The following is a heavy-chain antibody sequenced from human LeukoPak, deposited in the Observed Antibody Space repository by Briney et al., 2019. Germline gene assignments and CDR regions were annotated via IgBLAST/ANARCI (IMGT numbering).Heavy chain of an antibody. CDR2: INIDGTST. CDR3: VRGRAAAGTFHMDV. D-gene: IGHD6-13*01. V-gene: IGHV3-74*01. CDR1: GFTFISYW. Sequence: PGESLRLSCAASGFTFISYWMLWVRQAPGKGLVWVSRINIDGTSTTYADSVKGRFTISRDNAKDTVYLQMNSLRAEDTAVYYCVRGRAAAGTFHMDVWGKGNSVPVSS. J-gene: IGHJ6*04.